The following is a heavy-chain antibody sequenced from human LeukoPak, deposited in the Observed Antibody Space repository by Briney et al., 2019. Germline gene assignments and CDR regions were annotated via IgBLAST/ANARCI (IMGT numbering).Heavy chain of an antibody. V-gene: IGHV3-66*01. CDR3: ARAKGSGSYLD. D-gene: IGHD3-10*01. Sequence: PGGSLRLSCAASGFTVSSNYMSCVRRGLGRGLWGVSVIYSGGSTYSAESVESRFTISRDNSKNTLYLQMNSPRAEDTAVYYCARAKGSGSYLDWGQGTLVTVSS. J-gene: IGHJ4*02. CDR1: GFTVSSNY. CDR2: IYSGGST.